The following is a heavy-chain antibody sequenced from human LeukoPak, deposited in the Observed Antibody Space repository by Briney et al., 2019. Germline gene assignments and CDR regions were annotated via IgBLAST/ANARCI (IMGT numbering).Heavy chain of an antibody. CDR2: ISSSSSYI. J-gene: IGHJ6*02. CDR3: ARDMDHYSIGMDV. Sequence: GGSLRLSCAASGFTFSSYSMNWVRQAPGKGLGWVSSISSSSSYIYYADSVKGRFTISRDNAKNSLYLQMNSLRAEDTAVYYCARDMDHYSIGMDVWGQGTTVTVSS. CDR1: GFTFSSYS. D-gene: IGHD3-10*01. V-gene: IGHV3-21*01.